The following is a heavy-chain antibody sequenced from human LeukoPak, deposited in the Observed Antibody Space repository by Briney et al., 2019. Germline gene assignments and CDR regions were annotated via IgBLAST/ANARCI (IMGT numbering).Heavy chain of an antibody. J-gene: IGHJ6*02. CDR1: GFTFSSYG. V-gene: IGHV4-31*02. Sequence: LRLSCAASGFTFSSYGMSWVRQAPGKGMEWIGYIYYSGSTYYIPSLKSRVTLSVDTSKTQFSLKLSSVTAADTAVYYCARGEGILTGYYAYYYYYGMDVWVQGTTVTVSS. D-gene: IGHD3-9*01. CDR3: ARGEGILTGYYAYYYYYGMDV. CDR2: IYYSGST.